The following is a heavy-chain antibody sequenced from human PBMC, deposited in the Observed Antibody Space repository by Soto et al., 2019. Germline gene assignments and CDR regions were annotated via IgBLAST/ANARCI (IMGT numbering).Heavy chain of an antibody. CDR2: ISGSGDNT. D-gene: IGHD3-10*01. J-gene: IGHJ4*02. V-gene: IGHV3-23*01. CDR1: GFIFSSYA. Sequence: EVQLLESGGGLVQPGGSLRLSCAASGFIFSSYAMSWVRQAPGKGLEWVSAISGSGDNTYYADSVKGRFTISRDKSKNKLYLQMNSLRAEDTAVYYCARGGYYGSGSYYNVNYFDYWGQGTLVTVSA. CDR3: ARGGYYGSGSYYNVNYFDY.